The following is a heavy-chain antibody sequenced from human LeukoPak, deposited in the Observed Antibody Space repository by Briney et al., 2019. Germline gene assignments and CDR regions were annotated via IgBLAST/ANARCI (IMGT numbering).Heavy chain of an antibody. J-gene: IGHJ4*02. CDR1: GYTFSNYG. Sequence: ASVKVSCKASGYTFSNYGISWVRQAPGQGLEGVAWISNYNGNTHYTQKVQGRVTVTTDKSTNTAYMELRGLSSDDTAVYYCAREKEDYGEFDHWGQGTLVTVSS. CDR3: AREKEDYGEFDH. CDR2: ISNYNGNT. V-gene: IGHV1-18*01. D-gene: IGHD4-17*01.